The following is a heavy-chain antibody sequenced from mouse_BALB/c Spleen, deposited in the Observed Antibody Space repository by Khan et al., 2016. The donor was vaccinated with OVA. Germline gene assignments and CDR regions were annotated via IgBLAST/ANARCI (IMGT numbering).Heavy chain of an antibody. J-gene: IGHJ2*01. CDR2: ISSGGSYT. CDR3: ARTPGYYDSNYFDY. D-gene: IGHD1-1*01. Sequence: EVELVESGGGLVKPGGSLKLSCAASGFTFSDYAMSWVRQTPEKRLEWVATISSGGSYTNYPDSVKGRFTISRDNAKKTLYVQMSSLRSEDTAVYYCARTPGYYDSNYFDYWGQGSTLTVSS. V-gene: IGHV5-9-3*01. CDR1: GFTFSDYA.